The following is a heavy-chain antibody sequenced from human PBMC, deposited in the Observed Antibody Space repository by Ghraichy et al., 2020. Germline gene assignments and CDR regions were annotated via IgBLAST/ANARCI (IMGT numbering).Heavy chain of an antibody. CDR1: GGSISSSSYY. CDR3: ARQSNSGYGYCSGGSCYYAFDI. V-gene: IGHV4-39*01. J-gene: IGHJ3*02. CDR2: IYYSGST. Sequence: SQTLSLTCTVSGGSISSSSYYWGWIRQPPGKGLEWIGSIYYSGSTYYNPSLKSRVTISVDTSKNQFSLKLSSVTAADTAVYYCARQSNSGYGYCSGGSCYYAFDIWGQGTMVTVSS. D-gene: IGHD2-15*01.